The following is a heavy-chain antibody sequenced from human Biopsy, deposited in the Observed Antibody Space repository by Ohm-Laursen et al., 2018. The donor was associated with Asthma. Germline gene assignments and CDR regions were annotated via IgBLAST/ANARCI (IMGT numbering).Heavy chain of an antibody. J-gene: IGHJ6*02. Sequence: SLRLSCTASGFSFSIYGMHWVRQAPGKGLEWMAVISYDGSNKYYADSVKGRFTISRDNSKNTLYLQMSSLRADDTAVYYCAKGFINVEDYYGLDVWGQGTTVTVSS. CDR1: GFSFSIYG. D-gene: IGHD5-24*01. V-gene: IGHV3-30*18. CDR3: AKGFINVEDYYGLDV. CDR2: ISYDGSNK.